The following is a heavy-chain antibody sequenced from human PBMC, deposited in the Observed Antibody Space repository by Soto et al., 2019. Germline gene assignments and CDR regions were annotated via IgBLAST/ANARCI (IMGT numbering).Heavy chain of an antibody. J-gene: IGHJ4*02. CDR3: ARGGTFRTFDY. CDR1: GGSINNYY. V-gene: IGHV4-59*01. CDR2: IYYSGNT. Sequence: QVQLQESGPGLVKPSETLSLTCTVSGGSINNYYWSWIRQPPGKGLEWIGYIYYSGNTNYNPSLKSRVTISVDTSENQFSLKLTSATAADTAVYYCARGGTFRTFDYWGQGTLVTVSS. D-gene: IGHD3-16*01.